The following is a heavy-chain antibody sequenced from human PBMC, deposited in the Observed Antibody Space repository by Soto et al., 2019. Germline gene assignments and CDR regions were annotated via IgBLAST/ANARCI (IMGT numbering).Heavy chain of an antibody. Sequence: KTSETLSLTCTVSGGSISSSSYYWGWIRQPPGKGLEWIGSIYYSGSTYYNPSLKSRVTISVDTSKNQFSLKLSSVTAADTAVYYCARHDYDFWSGYPYYFDYWGQGTLVTVSS. J-gene: IGHJ4*02. D-gene: IGHD3-3*01. V-gene: IGHV4-39*01. CDR3: ARHDYDFWSGYPYYFDY. CDR2: IYYSGST. CDR1: GGSISSSSYY.